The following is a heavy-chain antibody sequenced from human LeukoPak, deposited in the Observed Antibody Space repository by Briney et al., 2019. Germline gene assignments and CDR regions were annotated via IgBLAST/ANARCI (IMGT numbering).Heavy chain of an antibody. Sequence: PGGSLRLSCAASGFTFSNYAMHWVRQAPGKGLEYVSAISSNGGSTYYANSVKGRFTISRDNAKNSLYLQMNSLRAEDTAVYYCARGTYSSSWYSYFDYWGQGTLVTVSS. V-gene: IGHV3-64*01. J-gene: IGHJ4*02. CDR1: GFTFSNYA. CDR2: ISSNGGST. CDR3: ARGTYSSSWYSYFDY. D-gene: IGHD6-13*01.